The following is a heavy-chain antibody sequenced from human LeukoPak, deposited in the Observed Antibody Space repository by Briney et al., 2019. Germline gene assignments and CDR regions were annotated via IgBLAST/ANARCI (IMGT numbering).Heavy chain of an antibody. Sequence: PGGSLRLSCAASGFTLSSYWMSWVRQAPGKGLEWVANIKQDGSEKYYVDSVKGRFSISRDNAKNSLYLQMNTLRAEDTAVYYCARAMAWGLDYWGQGTLVTVSS. V-gene: IGHV3-7*03. J-gene: IGHJ4*02. CDR2: IKQDGSEK. CDR1: GFTLSSYW. CDR3: ARAMAWGLDY. D-gene: IGHD3-16*01.